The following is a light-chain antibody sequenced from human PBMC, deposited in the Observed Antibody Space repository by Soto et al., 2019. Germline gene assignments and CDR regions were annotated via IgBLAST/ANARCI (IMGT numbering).Light chain of an antibody. V-gene: IGKV3-15*01. CDR2: GVS. J-gene: IGKJ1*01. CDR3: QQYNSYST. Sequence: EIVLTQSPGTLSLSPGERATLSCRASQSVSSNLAWYQQKPGQAPRLLIYGVSTRATDIPARFSGSGSGTEFTLTISSLQPDDFATYYCQQYNSYSTFGQGTKVDIK. CDR1: QSVSSN.